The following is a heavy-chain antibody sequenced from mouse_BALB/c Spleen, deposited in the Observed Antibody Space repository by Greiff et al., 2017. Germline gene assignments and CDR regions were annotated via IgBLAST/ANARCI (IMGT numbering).Heavy chain of an antibody. V-gene: IGHV5-17*02. Sequence: EVQGVESGGGLVQPGGSRKLSCAASGFTFSSFGMHWVRQAPEKGLEWVAYISSGSSTIYYADTVKGRFTISRDNPKNTLFLQMTSLRSEDTAMYYCARRDSYFDYWGQGTTLTVSS. CDR3: ARRDSYFDY. CDR2: ISSGSSTI. CDR1: GFTFSSFG. J-gene: IGHJ2*01.